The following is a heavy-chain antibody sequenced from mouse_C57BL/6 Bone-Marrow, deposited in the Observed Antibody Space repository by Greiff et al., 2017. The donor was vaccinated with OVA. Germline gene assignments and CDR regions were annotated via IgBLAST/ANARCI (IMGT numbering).Heavy chain of an antibody. J-gene: IGHJ3*01. V-gene: IGHV1-54*01. Sequence: QVHVKQSGAELVRPGTSVKVSCKASGYAFTNYLIEWVKQRPGQGLEWIGVINPGSGGTNYNEKFKGKATLTADKSSSTAYMQLSSLTSEDSAVYFCARPIYDGYFWFAYWGQGTLVTVSA. D-gene: IGHD2-3*01. CDR1: GYAFTNYL. CDR2: INPGSGGT. CDR3: ARPIYDGYFWFAY.